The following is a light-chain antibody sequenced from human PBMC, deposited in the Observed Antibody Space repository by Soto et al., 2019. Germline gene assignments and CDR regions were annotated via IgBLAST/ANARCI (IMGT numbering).Light chain of an antibody. CDR1: QSISSW. V-gene: IGKV1-5*03. CDR3: QHYSSNPLT. Sequence: DIQMTQSPSTLSGSVGERVTITYRASQSISSWLAWYQQKPGKAPKLLIYQASSLESGVPSRFSGSRSGTEFTLTISSLQPDDFATYYCQHYSSNPLTFGGGTKVEIK. J-gene: IGKJ4*01. CDR2: QAS.